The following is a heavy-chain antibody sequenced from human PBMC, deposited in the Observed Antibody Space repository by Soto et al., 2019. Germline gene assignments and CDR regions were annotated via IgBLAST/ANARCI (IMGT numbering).Heavy chain of an antibody. CDR2: IYYSGST. V-gene: IGHV4-61*01. Sequence: SETLSLTCTVSGCSVSSGSFYWSWLRPRPGKGLEWIVYIYYSGSTNNSSSLKTRVTIAVDTSKNQFSQKLRYVTAADTAVDYCAMTWVPATGYSGYSFDYWGQGTLVTVSS. D-gene: IGHD5-12*01. CDR1: GCSVSSGSFY. CDR3: AMTWVPATGYSGYSFDY. J-gene: IGHJ4*02.